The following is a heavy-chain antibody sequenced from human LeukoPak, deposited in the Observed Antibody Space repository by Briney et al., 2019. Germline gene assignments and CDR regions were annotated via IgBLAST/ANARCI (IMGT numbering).Heavy chain of an antibody. CDR2: INPNSGGT. D-gene: IGHD1-26*01. CDR1: GYTFTGYY. J-gene: IGHJ3*02. CDR3: ARVGWELLGPAFDI. Sequence: ASVKVSCKASGYTFTGYYMHWVRQAPGQGLEWMGWINPNSGGTSYAQKFQGRVTMTRDTSTSTVYMELSSLRSEDTAVYYCARVGWELLGPAFDIWGQGTMVTVSS. V-gene: IGHV1-2*02.